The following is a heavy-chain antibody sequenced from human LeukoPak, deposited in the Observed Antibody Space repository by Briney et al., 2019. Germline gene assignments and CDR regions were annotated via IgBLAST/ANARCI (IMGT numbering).Heavy chain of an antibody. CDR1: GFTFSTCA. CDR3: VKEPRGYSFSFDI. CDR2: ISGSGSKT. Sequence: GGSLRPSCAASGFTFSTCAINWVRQAPGKGLEWVSAISGSGSKTFCADSVKGRFTISRDNPKNTLCLQMNSLRPEDTAVYYCVKEPRGYSFSFDIWGQGTMVTVSS. D-gene: IGHD5-18*01. V-gene: IGHV3-23*01. J-gene: IGHJ3*02.